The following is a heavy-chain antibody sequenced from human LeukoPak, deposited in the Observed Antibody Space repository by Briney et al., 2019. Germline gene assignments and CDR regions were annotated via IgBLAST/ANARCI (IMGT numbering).Heavy chain of an antibody. J-gene: IGHJ4*02. CDR3: ARWGGGSYLYFDY. CDR1: GFTVSSNY. D-gene: IGHD1-26*01. V-gene: IGHV3-66*02. Sequence: GGSLRLSCVASGFTVSSNYMSWVRQAPGKGLEWVSSIYSAGSTYYADSAKGRFTISRDSSTNTVYLQMNSLRTEDTAVYFCARWGGGSYLYFDYWGQGTLVTVSS. CDR2: IYSAGST.